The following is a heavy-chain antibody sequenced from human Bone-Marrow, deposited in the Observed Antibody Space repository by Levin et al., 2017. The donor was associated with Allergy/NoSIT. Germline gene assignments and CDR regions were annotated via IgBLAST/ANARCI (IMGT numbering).Heavy chain of an antibody. CDR2: INFSGTT. Sequence: SQTLSLTCVVYGGSLRTGYFNWIRQPPGKGLEWIGEINFSGTTNYNSSLKSRAAISSDTSNNQVSLRLGDVTAADTAIYYGARGGGLLHGNYWFDPWGPGTLVTVSS. D-gene: IGHD1-26*01. V-gene: IGHV4-34*01. CDR3: ARGGGLLHGNYWFDP. J-gene: IGHJ5*02. CDR1: GGSLRTGY.